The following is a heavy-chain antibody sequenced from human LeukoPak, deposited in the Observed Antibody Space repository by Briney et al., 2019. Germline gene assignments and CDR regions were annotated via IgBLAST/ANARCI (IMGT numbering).Heavy chain of an antibody. D-gene: IGHD5-18*01. J-gene: IGHJ5*02. CDR1: GGTFSSYA. CDR3: ARWIQLWPEGSNWFDP. Sequence: GASVNVSCTASGGTFSSYAISWVRQAPGQGLEWMGGIIPIFGTANYAQKFQGRVTITADESTSTAYMELSSLRSEDTAVYYCARWIQLWPEGSNWFDPWGQGTLVTVSS. CDR2: IIPIFGTA. V-gene: IGHV1-69*13.